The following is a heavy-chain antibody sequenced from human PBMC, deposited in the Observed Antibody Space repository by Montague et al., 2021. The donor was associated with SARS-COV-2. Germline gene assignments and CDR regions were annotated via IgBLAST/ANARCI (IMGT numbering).Heavy chain of an antibody. CDR3: ARDTFYYGSETNYVDTFDM. J-gene: IGHJ3*02. CDR1: GGSITTNF. Sequence: SETLSLTCTVSGGSITTNFWSWVRQPPGKGLEWVGYAYYTGRSNSSPSPQSRVFISVDTSKNQVSLKLHSVTAADTAIYYCARDTFYYGSETNYVDTFDMWGRGTMVTVSS. V-gene: IGHV4-59*01. D-gene: IGHD3-10*01. CDR2: AYYTGRS.